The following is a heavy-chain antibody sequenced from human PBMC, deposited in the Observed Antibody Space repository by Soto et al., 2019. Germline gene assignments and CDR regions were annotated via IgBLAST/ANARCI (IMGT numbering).Heavy chain of an antibody. Sequence: PGGSLRLSCAASGFTVSSNYMSWVRQAPGKGLEWVSAISGSGGSTYYADSVKGRFTISRDNSKNTLYLQMNSLRAEDTAVYYCAKDRIYRCSGGSCYSDFDYWGPGTLVTVSS. CDR2: ISGSGGST. CDR1: GFTVSSNY. V-gene: IGHV3-23*01. D-gene: IGHD2-15*01. J-gene: IGHJ4*02. CDR3: AKDRIYRCSGGSCYSDFDY.